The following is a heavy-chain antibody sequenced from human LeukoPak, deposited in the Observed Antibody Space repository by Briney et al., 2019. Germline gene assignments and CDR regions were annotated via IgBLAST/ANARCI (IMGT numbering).Heavy chain of an antibody. CDR2: ISYDGSNK. Sequence: PGGSLRLSCAASGFSFSNYAMHWVRQAPGKGLEWVAVISYDGSNKYYVDSVKGRFTISRDNYKNTLYLQMNSLRDDDTAVYYCSRAHSTSGSYHYFDYWGQGTLVTVSS. J-gene: IGHJ4*02. V-gene: IGHV3-30-3*01. D-gene: IGHD1-26*01. CDR1: GFSFSNYA. CDR3: SRAHSTSGSYHYFDY.